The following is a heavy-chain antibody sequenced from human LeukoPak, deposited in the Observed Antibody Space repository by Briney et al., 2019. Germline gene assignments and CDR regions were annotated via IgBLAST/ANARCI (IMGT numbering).Heavy chain of an antibody. CDR1: GYTFSSYA. CDR3: ARVVAAAAKLNWFDP. D-gene: IGHD6-13*01. Sequence: SVKVSCKASGYTFSSYAISWVRQAPGQGLEWMGGIIPIFGTANYAQKFQGRVTITADESTSTAYMELSSLRSEDTAVYYCARVVAAAAKLNWFDPWGQGTLVTVSS. CDR2: IIPIFGTA. J-gene: IGHJ5*02. V-gene: IGHV1-69*13.